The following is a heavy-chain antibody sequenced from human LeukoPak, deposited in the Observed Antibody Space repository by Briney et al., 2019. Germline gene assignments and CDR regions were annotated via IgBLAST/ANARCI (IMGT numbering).Heavy chain of an antibody. D-gene: IGHD1-26*01. Sequence: ASVKVSCKASGYTFTSYYMHWVRQAPGQGLEWMGIINPSGGSTSYAQKFQGRVTMTRDTSTSTVYMELSSLRSEDAAVYYCARELYFWVGVGATEVDAFDIWGQGTMVTVSS. CDR3: ARELYFWVGVGATEVDAFDI. CDR2: INPSGGST. V-gene: IGHV1-46*01. J-gene: IGHJ3*02. CDR1: GYTFTSYY.